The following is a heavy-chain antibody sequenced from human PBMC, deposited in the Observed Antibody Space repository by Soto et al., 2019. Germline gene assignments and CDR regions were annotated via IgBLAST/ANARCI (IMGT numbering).Heavy chain of an antibody. D-gene: IGHD3-22*01. CDR3: GGHDSSGYYTPFDY. J-gene: IGHJ4*02. CDR1: GGTFSSYA. CDR2: IIPIFGTA. Sequence: GASVKVSCKASGGTFSSYAISWVRQAPGQGLEWMGGIIPIFGTANYAQKFQGRVTITADESTSTAYMELSSLRSEDTAVYYCGGHDSSGYYTPFDYWGQGTLVTVSS. V-gene: IGHV1-69*13.